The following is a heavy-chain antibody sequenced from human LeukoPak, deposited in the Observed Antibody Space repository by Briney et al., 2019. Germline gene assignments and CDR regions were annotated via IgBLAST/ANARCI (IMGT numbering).Heavy chain of an antibody. CDR3: ARHTRQQLVQIDP. D-gene: IGHD6-13*01. V-gene: IGHV5-51*01. J-gene: IGHJ5*02. CDR2: IYPGDSDT. Sequence: GESLQISCKGSGYSFTSYWIGWVRQMPGKGLEWMGIIYPGDSDTRYSPSFQGQVTISADKSISTAYLQWSSLKASDTAMYYCARHTRQQLVQIDPWGQGTLVTVSS. CDR1: GYSFTSYW.